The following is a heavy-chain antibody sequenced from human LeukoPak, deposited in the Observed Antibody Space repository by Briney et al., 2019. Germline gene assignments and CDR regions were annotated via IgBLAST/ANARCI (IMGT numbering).Heavy chain of an antibody. CDR1: GFPFSSYG. V-gene: IGHV3-30*18. D-gene: IGHD6-19*01. CDR3: AKGGWSLYYFDY. Sequence: GSLRLSCAASGFPFSSYGMHWVRQAPGKGLEWVAVISYDGSNKYYADSVKGRFTISRDNSKNTLYLQMNSLRAEDTAVYYCAKGGWSLYYFDYWGQGTLVTVSS. CDR2: ISYDGSNK. J-gene: IGHJ4*02.